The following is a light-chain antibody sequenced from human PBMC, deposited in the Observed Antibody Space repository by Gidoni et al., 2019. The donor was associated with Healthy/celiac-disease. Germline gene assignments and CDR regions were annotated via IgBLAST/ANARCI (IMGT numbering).Light chain of an antibody. V-gene: IGKV1-9*01. J-gene: IGKJ4*01. CDR3: QQLNSYPRLT. CDR2: AAS. Sequence: IRLTQSPSSLSAAVGDRVTITCRASQGSSSYLAWYQQKPGKAPKLLIYAASTLQSGVPSRFSGSGSGTDFTLTISSLQPEDFATYYCQQLNSYPRLTFGGGTKVEIK. CDR1: QGSSSY.